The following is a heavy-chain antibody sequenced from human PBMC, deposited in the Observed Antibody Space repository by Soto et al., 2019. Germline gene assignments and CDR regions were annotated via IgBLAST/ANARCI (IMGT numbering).Heavy chain of an antibody. CDR2: INHSGST. CDR1: GGSFSGYY. J-gene: IGHJ6*02. D-gene: IGHD3-10*01. V-gene: IGHV4-34*01. CDR3: ARVSGSTLYYYHRMAV. Sequence: PSETLSLTCAVYGGSFSGYYWSWIRQPPGKGLEWMGEINHSGSTNYNPSLKSRVTISVDTSKNPFSLKLSAVTAADTAVYYCARVSGSTLYYYHRMAVWGQRTTVTVSS.